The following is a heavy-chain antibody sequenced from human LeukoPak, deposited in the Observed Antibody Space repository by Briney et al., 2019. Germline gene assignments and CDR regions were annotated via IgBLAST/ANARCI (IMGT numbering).Heavy chain of an antibody. D-gene: IGHD3-16*01. CDR1: GYTFTRTG. Sequence: ASVKVSCKASGYTFTRTGISWVRLAPGQGLEWMGWISGFSGDTSYAQKVQGRVNMTTDTSTSTAYMELRSLRSDDTAVYYCARDRVHFDYVWGTAGGMDVWGQGTTVTVSS. V-gene: IGHV1-18*01. J-gene: IGHJ6*02. CDR3: ARDRVHFDYVWGTAGGMDV. CDR2: ISGFSGDT.